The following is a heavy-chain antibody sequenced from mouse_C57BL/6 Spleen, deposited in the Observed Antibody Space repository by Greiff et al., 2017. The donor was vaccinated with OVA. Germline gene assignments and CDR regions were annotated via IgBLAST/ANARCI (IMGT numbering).Heavy chain of an antibody. V-gene: IGHV1-64*01. D-gene: IGHD1-1*01. Sequence: QVQLQQPGAELVKPGASVKLSCKASGYTFTSYWMHWVKQRPGQGLEWIGMIHPNSGSTNYNEKFKSKATLTVDKSSSTAYMQLSSLTSEDSAVYYCARNYGSSYEGLGAMDYWGQGTSVTVSS. J-gene: IGHJ4*01. CDR3: ARNYGSSYEGLGAMDY. CDR1: GYTFTSYW. CDR2: IHPNSGST.